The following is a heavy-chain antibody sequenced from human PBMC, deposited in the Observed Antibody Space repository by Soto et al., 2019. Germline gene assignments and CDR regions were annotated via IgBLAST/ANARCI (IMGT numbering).Heavy chain of an antibody. CDR2: ISWNSGSI. D-gene: IGHD3-10*01. V-gene: IGHV3-9*01. CDR1: GFTFDDYA. Sequence: PGVSLRLSCAASGFTFDDYAMHWVWQAPGKGLEWVSGISWNSGSIGYADSVKGRFTISRDNAKNSLYLQMNSLRAEDTALYYCAKDIYPLGITPPGAFDIWGQGTMVTVSS. J-gene: IGHJ3*02. CDR3: AKDIYPLGITPPGAFDI.